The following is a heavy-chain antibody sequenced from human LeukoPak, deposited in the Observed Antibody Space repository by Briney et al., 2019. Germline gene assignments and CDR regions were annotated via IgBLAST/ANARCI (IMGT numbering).Heavy chain of an antibody. CDR2: IRSKAYGGTT. CDR1: GFTFGDYA. Sequence: GGSLRLSCTASGFTFGDYAMSWVRQAPGKGLEWVGFIRSKAYGGTTEYAASVKGRFTISRDDSKSIAYLQMNSLKTEDTAVYYCTGSYYRIHNWFDPWGQGTLVTVSS. J-gene: IGHJ5*02. CDR3: TGSYYRIHNWFDP. D-gene: IGHD3-10*01. V-gene: IGHV3-49*04.